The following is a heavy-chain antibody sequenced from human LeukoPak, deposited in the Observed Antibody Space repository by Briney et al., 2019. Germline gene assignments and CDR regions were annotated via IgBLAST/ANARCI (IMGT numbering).Heavy chain of an antibody. CDR3: AKFGYSSSWSEGY. CDR2: ISGSGGST. CDR1: GFTSSSYA. V-gene: IGHV3-23*01. J-gene: IGHJ4*02. D-gene: IGHD6-13*01. Sequence: GGSLRLSCAASGFTSSSYAMSWVRQAPGKGLEWVSAISGSGGSTYYADSVKGRFTISRDNSKNTLYLQMNSLRAEDTAVYYCAKFGYSSSWSEGYWGQGTLVTVSS.